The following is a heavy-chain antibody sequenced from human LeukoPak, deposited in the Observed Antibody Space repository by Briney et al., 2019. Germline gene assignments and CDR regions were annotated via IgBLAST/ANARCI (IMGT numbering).Heavy chain of an antibody. CDR3: ARESPTEGAFDI. CDR2: IIPIFGTA. CDR1: GYTFTDYA. Sequence: SVKVSCKASGYTFTDYAMNWVRQAPGQGLEWMGGIIPIFGTANYAQKFQGRVTITADESTSTAYMELSSLRSEDTAVYYCARESPTEGAFDIWGQGTMVTVSS. J-gene: IGHJ3*02. V-gene: IGHV1-69*13.